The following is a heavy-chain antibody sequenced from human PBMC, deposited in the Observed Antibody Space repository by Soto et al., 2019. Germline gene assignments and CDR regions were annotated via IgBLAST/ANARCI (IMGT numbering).Heavy chain of an antibody. CDR3: ARGREMPGIAAAGTDYYYGMDV. CDR2: INPNSGGT. V-gene: IGHV1-2*04. CDR1: GYTFTGYY. J-gene: IGHJ6*02. Sequence: GASVKVSCKASGYTFTGYYMHWVRQAPGQGLEWMGWINPNSGGTNYAQKFQGWVTMTRDTSISTAYMELGRLRSDDTAVYYCARGREMPGIAAAGTDYYYGMDVWGQGTTVTVSS. D-gene: IGHD6-13*01.